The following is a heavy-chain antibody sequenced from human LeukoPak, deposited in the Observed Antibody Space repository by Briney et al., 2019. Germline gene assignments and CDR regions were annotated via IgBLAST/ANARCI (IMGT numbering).Heavy chain of an antibody. V-gene: IGHV3-7*01. CDR3: ASLKYYFDY. CDR1: GFTFSDYY. CDR2: IRQDGSEK. J-gene: IGHJ4*02. Sequence: PGGSLRLSCAASGFTFSDYYMSWIRQAPGKGLEWVANIRQDGSEKYYVDSVKGRFTISRDNAKNSLYLQMNSLRAEDTAVYYCASLKYYFDYWGQGTLVTVSS.